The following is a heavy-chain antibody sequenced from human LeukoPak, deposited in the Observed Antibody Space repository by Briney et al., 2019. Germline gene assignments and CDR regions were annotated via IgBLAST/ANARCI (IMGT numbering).Heavy chain of an antibody. D-gene: IGHD2-8*02. Sequence: GGSLRLSCAASGFTFSNAWMSWVRQAPGKGLEWVAVISYDGSNKYYADSVKGRFTISRDNSKSTLSLQMNSLRAEDTAIYYCATYRQVLLPFESWGQGTLVTVSS. V-gene: IGHV3-30*03. CDR2: ISYDGSNK. J-gene: IGHJ4*02. CDR3: ATYRQVLLPFES. CDR1: GFTFSNAW.